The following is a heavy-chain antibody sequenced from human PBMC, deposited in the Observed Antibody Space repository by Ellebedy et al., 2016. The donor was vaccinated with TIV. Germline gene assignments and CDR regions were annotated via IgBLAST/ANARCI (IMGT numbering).Heavy chain of an antibody. J-gene: IGHJ4*02. D-gene: IGHD6-19*01. CDR2: INPSGGST. Sequence: AASVKVSCKASGYTFTSYDISWVRQAPGQGLEWMGVINPSGGSTSYRQEFQGRITMARDTSTTTVYMELSSLRSEDTAVYYCARDSRHWLEEYSFDYWGQGTLVTVSS. V-gene: IGHV1-46*01. CDR3: ARDSRHWLEEYSFDY. CDR1: GYTFTSYD.